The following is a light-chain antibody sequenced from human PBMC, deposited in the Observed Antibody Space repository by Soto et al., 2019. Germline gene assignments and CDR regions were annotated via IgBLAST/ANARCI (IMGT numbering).Light chain of an antibody. Sequence: EIVMTQSPATLSASPGERATLSCRASQSVRSNLAWYQQKPGQAPGILIYGASTRATGIPARFSGSGAGTEFTLSIGSLQSEDFAVYYCQQYNDWPPTFGQGTKVDIK. V-gene: IGKV3-15*01. CDR2: GAS. CDR3: QQYNDWPPT. J-gene: IGKJ1*01. CDR1: QSVRSN.